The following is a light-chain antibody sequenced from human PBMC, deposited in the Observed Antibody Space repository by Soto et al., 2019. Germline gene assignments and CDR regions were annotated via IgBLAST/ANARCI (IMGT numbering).Light chain of an antibody. V-gene: IGKV3-20*01. CDR3: QQYGSSPRT. CDR2: GAS. Sequence: EIVLTQSPGTLSLSPGERATLFCRASQSVSSSYLAWYQQKPGQAPRLLIFGASSRATDIPGRFSGSGSGTDFTLTISRLEPEDFAVYYCQQYGSSPRTCGQGTKVELK. CDR1: QSVSSSY. J-gene: IGKJ1*01.